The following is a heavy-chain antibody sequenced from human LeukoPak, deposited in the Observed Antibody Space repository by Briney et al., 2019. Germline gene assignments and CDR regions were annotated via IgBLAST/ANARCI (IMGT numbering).Heavy chain of an antibody. Sequence: SVKVSCKASGYTFTGFGISWVRQAPGQGLEWMGWISTYTGNTNFAQKLQGRVTMTTDTSTSTAHLELRSLRSEDTAVYYCARDSFGSYAPIGYWGQGTLVTVSS. V-gene: IGHV1-18*01. D-gene: IGHD3-3*01. J-gene: IGHJ4*02. CDR1: GYTFTGFG. CDR2: ISTYTGNT. CDR3: ARDSFGSYAPIGY.